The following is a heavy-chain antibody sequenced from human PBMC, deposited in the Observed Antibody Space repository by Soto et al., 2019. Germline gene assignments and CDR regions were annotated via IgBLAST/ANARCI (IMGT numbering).Heavy chain of an antibody. J-gene: IGHJ5*02. Sequence: PSETLSLTCTVSGGSISSGGYYWSWIRQHPGKGLEWIGYIYYSGSTYYNPSLKSRVTISVDTSKNQFSLKLSSVTAADTAVYYCARDGGYYGSGSYYKFGFGFFDPWGQGTLVTVSS. CDR2: IYYSGST. D-gene: IGHD3-10*01. CDR3: ARDGGYYGSGSYYKFGFGFFDP. CDR1: GGSISSGGYY. V-gene: IGHV4-31*03.